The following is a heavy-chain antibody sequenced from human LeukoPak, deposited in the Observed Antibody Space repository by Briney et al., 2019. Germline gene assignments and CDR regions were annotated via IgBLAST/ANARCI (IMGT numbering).Heavy chain of an antibody. D-gene: IGHD2-2*01. CDR1: GFTFRSYW. CDR2: IKQDGSEK. J-gene: IGHJ6*03. CDR3: ATSSTNYYMDV. Sequence: GGSLRLSCAASGFTFRSYWMSWVRQAPGKGLEWVANIKQDGSEKYYVDSVKGRFTISRDNAKNSLYLRMNSLRAEDTAVYYCATSSTNYYMDVWGKGTTVTVSS. V-gene: IGHV3-7*01.